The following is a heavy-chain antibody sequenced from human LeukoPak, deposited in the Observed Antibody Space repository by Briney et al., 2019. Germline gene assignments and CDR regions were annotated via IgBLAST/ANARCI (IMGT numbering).Heavy chain of an antibody. J-gene: IGHJ6*02. CDR2: IYYSGST. CDR1: GGSISSYY. D-gene: IGHD6-13*01. Sequence: SETLSLTCTVSGGSISSYYWSWIRQPPGKGLEWIGYIYYSGSTNYNPSLKSRVTISVDTSKNRFSLKLSSVTAADTAVYYCARGGSWYVSDYYYYGMDVWGQGTTVTVSS. V-gene: IGHV4-59*01. CDR3: ARGGSWYVSDYYYYGMDV.